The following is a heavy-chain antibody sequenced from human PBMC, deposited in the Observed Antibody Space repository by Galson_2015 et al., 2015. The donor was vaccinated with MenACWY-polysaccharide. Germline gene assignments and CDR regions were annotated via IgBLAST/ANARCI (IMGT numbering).Heavy chain of an antibody. CDR3: ARDYCDRITCSGMDV. V-gene: IGHV3-30-3*01. J-gene: IGHJ6*02. D-gene: IGHD2/OR15-2a*01. CDR2: ISYDGINK. CDR1: GFTFSSYA. Sequence: SLRLSCAASGFTFSSYAIHWVRQAPGKGLEWVAVISYDGINKYYADSVKGRFTISRDNSKYTVYLQMNSPRADDTTVYYCARDYCDRITCSGMDVWGQGTTVTVSS.